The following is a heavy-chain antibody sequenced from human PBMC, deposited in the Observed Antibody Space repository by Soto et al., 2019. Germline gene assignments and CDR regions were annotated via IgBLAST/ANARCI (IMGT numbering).Heavy chain of an antibody. D-gene: IGHD5-18*01. Sequence: SETLSLTCAVYGGSFSGYYWSWIRQPPGKGLEWIGEINHSGSTNYNPSLKSRVTISVDTSKNQFSLSLSSVTAADTAVYYCARGRGYSYGLDPWGQGTLVTVSS. CDR3: ARGRGYSYGLDP. V-gene: IGHV4-34*01. CDR2: INHSGST. CDR1: GGSFSGYY. J-gene: IGHJ5*02.